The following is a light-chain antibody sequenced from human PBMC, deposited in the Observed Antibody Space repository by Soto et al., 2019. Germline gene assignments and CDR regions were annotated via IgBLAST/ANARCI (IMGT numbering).Light chain of an antibody. CDR3: QQYGSSHIT. CDR2: GAS. V-gene: IGKV3-20*01. J-gene: IGKJ5*01. CDR1: QSVSSSY. Sequence: ELVLTHSPGALALSPVERATLSCSASQSVSSSYLAWYQQKHGQAPRLLIYGASSRATGIKDRFSGSGSGKDFTITISRMENEDFEVYYCQQYGSSHITCGNGQRREIK.